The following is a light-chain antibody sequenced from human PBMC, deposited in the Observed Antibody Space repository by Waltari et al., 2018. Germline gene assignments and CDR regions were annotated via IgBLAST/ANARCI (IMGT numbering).Light chain of an antibody. CDR1: QSVSRT. Sequence: EIVLTQSPGTLSLSPGERATLSCRASQSVSRTLAWSQQKPGQAPRLLVYDASSRATGISDGFSGSGSGTDFSLTISRLEPEDFAVYYCQKYGRLPATFGQGTKVEIK. J-gene: IGKJ1*01. V-gene: IGKV3-20*01. CDR3: QKYGRLPAT. CDR2: DAS.